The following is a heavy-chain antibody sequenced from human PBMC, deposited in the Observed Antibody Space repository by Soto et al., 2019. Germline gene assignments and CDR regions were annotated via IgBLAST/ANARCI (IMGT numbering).Heavy chain of an antibody. CDR3: ARADLEYSSSPLGY. J-gene: IGHJ4*02. CDR1: GGTFSSYA. Sequence: SVKVSCKASGGTFSSYAISWVRQAPGQGLEWMGGIIPIFGTANYAQKFQGRVTITADKSTSTAYMELSSLRSEDTAVYYCARADLEYSSSPLGYWGQGTLVTVSS. V-gene: IGHV1-69*06. CDR2: IIPIFGTA. D-gene: IGHD6-6*01.